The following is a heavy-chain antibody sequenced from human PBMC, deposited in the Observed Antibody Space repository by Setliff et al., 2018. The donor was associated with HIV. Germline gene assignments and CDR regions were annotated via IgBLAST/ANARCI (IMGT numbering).Heavy chain of an antibody. CDR3: ARRYCSSTSCYYYYYYYMDV. D-gene: IGHD2-2*01. Sequence: GGSLRLSCAASGFTFSSYAMHWVRQAPGKGLEWVAVISYDGSNKYYADSVKGRFTISRDNSKNTLYLQMNSLRAEDTAVYYCARRYCSSTSCYYYYYYYMDVWGKGTTVTVSS. J-gene: IGHJ6*03. CDR1: GFTFSSYA. CDR2: ISYDGSNK. V-gene: IGHV3-30*04.